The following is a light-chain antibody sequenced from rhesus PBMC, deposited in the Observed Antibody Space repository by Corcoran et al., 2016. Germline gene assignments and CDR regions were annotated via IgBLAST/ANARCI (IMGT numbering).Light chain of an antibody. J-gene: IGKJ1*01. V-gene: IGKV2-104*02. CDR3: MQDVQLPWS. CDR2: EVS. CDR1: QSLLHSGGKTY. Sequence: DIVMTQTPLSLPVTPGEPASISCRSRQSLLHSGGKTYLYWYLQKPGQSPQLLTHEVSNRASGAPHRFSGLGFGTDFTLQIGRVAAEGVGVYCCMQDVQLPWSFVQGAKVEV.